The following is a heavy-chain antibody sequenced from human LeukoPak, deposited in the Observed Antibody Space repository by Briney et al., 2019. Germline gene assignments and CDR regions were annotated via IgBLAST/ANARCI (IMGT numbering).Heavy chain of an antibody. CDR1: GFTFSSDW. D-gene: IGHD3-10*01. V-gene: IGHV3-7*01. J-gene: IGHJ4*02. CDR3: ARDRVPRYMGFGPSKNPEVDY. CDR2: INPDGSEK. Sequence: GGSLRLSCAVSGFTFSSDWMIWVRQAPGKGLEWVANINPDGSEKNHVDSVKGRFTISRDNAKNSVYLQMNSLRVEDTAVYYCARDRVPRYMGFGPSKNPEVDYWGQGSLVTVSS.